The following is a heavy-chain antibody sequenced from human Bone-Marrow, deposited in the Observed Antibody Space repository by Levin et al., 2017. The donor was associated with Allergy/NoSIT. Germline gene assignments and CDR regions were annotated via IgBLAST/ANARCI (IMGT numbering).Heavy chain of an antibody. D-gene: IGHD2-8*01. CDR2: IGIAGDT. CDR1: GFTFSTYD. V-gene: IGHV3-13*01. Sequence: PGGSLRLSCVASGFTFSTYDMHWVRQVPGKGLEWVSAIGIAGDTHYLGSVKGRFTISRENAKKSLYLQMNSLRAGDTAVYYCARDKYGMDVWGQGTTVTVSS. J-gene: IGHJ6*02. CDR3: ARDKYGMDV.